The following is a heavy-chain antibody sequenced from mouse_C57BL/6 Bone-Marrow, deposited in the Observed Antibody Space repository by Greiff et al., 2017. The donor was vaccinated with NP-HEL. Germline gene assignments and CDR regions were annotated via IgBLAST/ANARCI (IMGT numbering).Heavy chain of an antibody. CDR3: ARGVRYPFAY. V-gene: IGHV14-3*01. J-gene: IGHJ3*01. D-gene: IGHD1-1*01. CDR2: IDPANGNT. Sequence: EVQLQQSVAELVRPGASVKLSCTASGFNINNTYMPWVKQRPEQGLEWIGRIDPANGNTKYAPKFQGKATITADTSSNTAYLQLSSLTSEDTAIYYCARGVRYPFAYWGQGTLVTVSA. CDR1: GFNINNTY.